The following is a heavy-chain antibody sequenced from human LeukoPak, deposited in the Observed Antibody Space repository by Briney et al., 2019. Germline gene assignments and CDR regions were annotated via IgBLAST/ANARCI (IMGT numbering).Heavy chain of an antibody. CDR3: AEDWYITGTTLLFDY. V-gene: IGHV3-23*01. CDR2: ISGSGGST. Sequence: GGFLRLSCAASGFTFSSYAMSWVRPAPGKGLEWVSAISGSGGSTYYADSVKGRFTISRDNSKNTLYLQMNSLRAEDTAVYYCAEDWYITGTTLLFDYWGQGTLVTASS. J-gene: IGHJ4*02. D-gene: IGHD1-20*01. CDR1: GFTFSSYA.